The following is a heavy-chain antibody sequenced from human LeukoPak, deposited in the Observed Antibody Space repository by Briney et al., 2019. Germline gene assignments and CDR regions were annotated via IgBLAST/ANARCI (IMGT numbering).Heavy chain of an antibody. CDR2: IKQDGSEK. CDR1: GFTFSSYW. Sequence: GGSLRLSCAASGFTFSSYWMTWVRQAPGKGLEWVANIKQDGSEKYYVNSVKGRFTISRDNAKNSLSLHMNSLRAEDTAVYYCARDRGECTNGVCYYHDFDYWGQGTLVTVSS. D-gene: IGHD2-8*01. CDR3: ARDRGECTNGVCYYHDFDY. V-gene: IGHV3-7*01. J-gene: IGHJ4*02.